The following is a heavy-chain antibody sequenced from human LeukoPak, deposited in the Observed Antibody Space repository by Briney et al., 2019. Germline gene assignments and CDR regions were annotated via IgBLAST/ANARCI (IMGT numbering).Heavy chain of an antibody. CDR3: ARRGGITMVRGVITPRLFDY. CDR2: IKQDGSEK. Sequence: GGSLRLSCAASGFTFSSYWMSWVRQAPGKWLEWVANIKQDGSEKYYVDSVKGRFTISRDNAKNSLYLQMNSLRAEDTAVYYCARRGGITMVRGVITPRLFDYWGQGTLVTVSS. V-gene: IGHV3-7*01. D-gene: IGHD3-10*01. CDR1: GFTFSSYW. J-gene: IGHJ4*02.